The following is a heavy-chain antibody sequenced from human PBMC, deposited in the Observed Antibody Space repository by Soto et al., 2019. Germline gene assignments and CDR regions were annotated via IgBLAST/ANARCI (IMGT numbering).Heavy chain of an antibody. D-gene: IGHD1-7*01. CDR3: ARGSMITGTANELQDYDY. V-gene: IGHV1-2*04. CDR1: GYTFTGYY. J-gene: IGHJ4*02. CDR2: INPNSGGT. Sequence: ASVKVSCKASGYTFTGYYMHWVRQAPGQGLEWMGWINPNSGGTNYAQKFQGWVTMTRDTSISTAYMELSRLRSDDTAVYYCARGSMITGTANELQDYDYWRRGTLVTVSS.